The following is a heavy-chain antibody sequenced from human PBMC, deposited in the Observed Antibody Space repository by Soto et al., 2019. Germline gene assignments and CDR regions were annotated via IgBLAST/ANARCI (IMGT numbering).Heavy chain of an antibody. D-gene: IGHD2-21*02. J-gene: IGHJ6*02. V-gene: IGHV2-5*02. CDR1: GFSLNTGGLG. CDR3: VHSLCGGDCLQSYSSHYYYGMDV. Sequence: QITLKESGPTLVKPTQTLTLTCTFSGFSLNTGGLGVGWIRQPPGKALEWLALIYWDNDKRYSPSLKSRLTLTKDTSKNQVVLTMTNMDPVDAATYYCVHSLCGGDCLQSYSSHYYYGMDVWGQGTTVTGSS. CDR2: IYWDNDK.